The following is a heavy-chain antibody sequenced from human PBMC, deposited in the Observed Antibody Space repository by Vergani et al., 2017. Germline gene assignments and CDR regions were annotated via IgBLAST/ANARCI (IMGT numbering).Heavy chain of an antibody. CDR2: MYHSGST. CDR1: GYSISSGHY. D-gene: IGHD5-18*01. J-gene: IGHJ4*02. V-gene: IGHV4-38-2*02. Sequence: QVQLQESGPGLVKPSETLSLTCTVSGYSISSGHYWGWIRQPPGKGREWMGSMYHSGSTYYNHSLKSRVTISVDTSKNQFSLKLSAVPATDTAVYYCARVGIQLWLNDYWGQGTLVTVSS. CDR3: ARVGIQLWLNDY.